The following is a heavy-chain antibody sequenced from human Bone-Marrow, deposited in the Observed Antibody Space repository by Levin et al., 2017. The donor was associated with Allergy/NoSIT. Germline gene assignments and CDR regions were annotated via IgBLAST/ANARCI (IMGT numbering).Heavy chain of an antibody. CDR3: ARSPSSSWSDYYYYMDV. Sequence: PGESLKISCAASGFTFSSYEMNWVRQAPGKGLEWVSYISSSGSTIYYADSVKGRFTISRDNAKNSLYLQMNSLRAEDTAVYYCARSPSSSWSDYYYYMDVWGKGTTVTVSS. J-gene: IGHJ6*03. CDR2: ISSSGSTI. CDR1: GFTFSSYE. V-gene: IGHV3-48*03. D-gene: IGHD6-13*01.